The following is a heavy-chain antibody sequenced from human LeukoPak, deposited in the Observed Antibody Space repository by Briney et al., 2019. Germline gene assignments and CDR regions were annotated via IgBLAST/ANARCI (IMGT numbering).Heavy chain of an antibody. CDR3: ARDADTAMVTGRFDK. J-gene: IGHJ4*02. V-gene: IGHV3-48*04. CDR2: ISSSSSTI. Sequence: GGSLRLSCAASGFTFSSYSMNWVRQAPGKGLEWVSYISSSSSTIYYADSVKGRFTISRDNAKKSLYLQMNSLRAEDTAVYYCARDADTAMVTGRFDKWGQGTLVTVSS. CDR1: GFTFSSYS. D-gene: IGHD5-18*01.